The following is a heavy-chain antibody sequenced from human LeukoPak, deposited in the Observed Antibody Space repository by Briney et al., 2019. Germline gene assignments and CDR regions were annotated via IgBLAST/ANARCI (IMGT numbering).Heavy chain of an antibody. D-gene: IGHD3-22*01. CDR3: AREKAYYESGGYFRFDP. J-gene: IGHJ5*02. V-gene: IGHV3-66*01. Sequence: GGSLRLSCAASGFTVSSKYMSWVRQAPGKGLEWVSIIYSGGTTYYADSVMGRFTVSRDNSQNIVYLQMNSLRVEDTAVYYCAREKAYYESGGYFRFDPWGQGTLVTVSS. CDR2: IYSGGTT. CDR1: GFTVSSKY.